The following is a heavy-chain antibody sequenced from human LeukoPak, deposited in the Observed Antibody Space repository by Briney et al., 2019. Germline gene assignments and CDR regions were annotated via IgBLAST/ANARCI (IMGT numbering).Heavy chain of an antibody. Sequence: GGSLRLSCAASGFTFSSYSMNWVRQAPGKGLEWVSSIDFTSRYIYNADSVKGRFTISRDNSKNTVYLQMNSLRAEDTAVYYCAKREWELPQYNWFDPWGQGTLVTVSS. CDR1: GFTFSSYS. V-gene: IGHV3-21*04. J-gene: IGHJ5*02. D-gene: IGHD1-26*01. CDR2: IDFTSRYI. CDR3: AKREWELPQYNWFDP.